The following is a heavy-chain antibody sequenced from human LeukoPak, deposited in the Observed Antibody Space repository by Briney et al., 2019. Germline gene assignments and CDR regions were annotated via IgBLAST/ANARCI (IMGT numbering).Heavy chain of an antibody. CDR2: INTSGST. CDR3: ARDGYSGYEFDY. CDR1: GGSISSGSYY. J-gene: IGHJ4*02. Sequence: SQTLSLTCTVSGGSISSGSYYWSWIRQPAGKGLEWIGRINTSGSTNYDPSLKSRVTISVDTSKNQFSLKLSSVTAADTAVYYCARDGYSGYEFDYWGQGTLVTVSS. V-gene: IGHV4-61*02. D-gene: IGHD5-12*01.